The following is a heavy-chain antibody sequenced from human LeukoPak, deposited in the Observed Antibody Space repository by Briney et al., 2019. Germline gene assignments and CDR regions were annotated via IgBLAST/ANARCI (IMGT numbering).Heavy chain of an antibody. D-gene: IGHD3-22*01. CDR3: ARTWGILYYYDSSGYLH. CDR1: GFTFSSYW. J-gene: IGHJ4*02. V-gene: IGHV3-7*01. CDR2: IKQDGSEK. Sequence: GGSLRLSCAASGFTFSSYWMSWVRQAPGKGLEWVANIKQDGSEKYYVDSVKGRFTISRDNAKNSLYLQMNSLRAEDTAVYYCARTWGILYYYDSSGYLHWGQGTLVTVSS.